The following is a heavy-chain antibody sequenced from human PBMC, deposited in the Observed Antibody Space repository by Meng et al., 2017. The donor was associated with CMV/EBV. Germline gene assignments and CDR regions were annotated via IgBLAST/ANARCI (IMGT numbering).Heavy chain of an antibody. CDR2: IYTSGST. V-gene: IGHV4-4*07. CDR3: ARGGLYYYDSSGHFDY. J-gene: IGHJ4*02. CDR1: GGSIRSYY. Sequence: LQSTGPGPLKPSDTLSLTCPASGGSIRSYYWSWSRQPAGKGLEWIGRIYTSGSTNYNPSLKSRVTMSVDTSKNQFSLKLSSVTAADTAVYYCARGGLYYYDSSGHFDYWGQGTLVTVSS. D-gene: IGHD3-22*01.